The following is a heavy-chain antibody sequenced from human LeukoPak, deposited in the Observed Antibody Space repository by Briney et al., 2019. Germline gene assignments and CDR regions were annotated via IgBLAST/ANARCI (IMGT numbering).Heavy chain of an antibody. Sequence: PGGSLRLSCAASGSTFSSYAMSWVRQAPGKGLEWVSAISGSGGSTYYADSVKGRFTISRDNSKNTLYLQMNSLRAEDTAVYYCAKVSDFIVVVPAADKYFQHWGQGTLVTVSS. CDR2: ISGSGGST. V-gene: IGHV3-23*01. D-gene: IGHD2-2*01. J-gene: IGHJ1*01. CDR1: GSTFSSYA. CDR3: AKVSDFIVVVPAADKYFQH.